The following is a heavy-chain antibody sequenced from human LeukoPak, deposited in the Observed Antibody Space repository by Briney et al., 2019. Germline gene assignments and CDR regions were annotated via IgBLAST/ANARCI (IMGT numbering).Heavy chain of an antibody. Sequence: GRSLRLSCAASGYTFSSYPIHWVRQAPGKGLEWVAVISYNGSNKYYADSVKGRFTISRDNSKNTLYLQMNSLRAEDTAVYYCAKDATGATLDYWGQGTLVTVSS. CDR3: AKDATGATLDY. J-gene: IGHJ4*02. D-gene: IGHD1-26*01. CDR2: ISYNGSNK. CDR1: GYTFSSYP. V-gene: IGHV3-30*18.